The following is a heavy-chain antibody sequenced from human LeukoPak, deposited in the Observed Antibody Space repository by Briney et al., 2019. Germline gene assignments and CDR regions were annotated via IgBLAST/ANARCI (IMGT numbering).Heavy chain of an antibody. CDR3: ARRDDSSGYHKIFDY. CDR1: GGSISSSSYY. CDR2: IYYGENT. V-gene: IGHV4-39*01. J-gene: IGHJ4*02. Sequence: SETLSLTCFVSGGSISSSSYYWGWIRQPPGKGLEWIGNIYYGENTYYNPSLKSRVTISIDTSKNQFYLKLSSLTAADTAVYYCARRDDSSGYHKIFDYWGPGTLVTVSS. D-gene: IGHD3-22*01.